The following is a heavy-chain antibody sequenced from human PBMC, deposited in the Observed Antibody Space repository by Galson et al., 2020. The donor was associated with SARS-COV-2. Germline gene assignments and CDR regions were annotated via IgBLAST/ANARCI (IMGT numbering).Heavy chain of an antibody. CDR2: IYYSGST. CDR1: GGSISSSSYY. J-gene: IGHJ4*02. V-gene: IGHV4-39*01. CDR3: ARHWAVQLWLAPGGGIVDY. Sequence: SETLSLTCTVSGGSISSSSYYWGWIRQPPGKGLEWIGSIYYSGSTYYNPSLKSRVTISVDTSKNQFSLKLSSVTAADTAVYYCARHWAVQLWLAPGGGIVDYWGQGTLVTGSS. D-gene: IGHD5-18*01.